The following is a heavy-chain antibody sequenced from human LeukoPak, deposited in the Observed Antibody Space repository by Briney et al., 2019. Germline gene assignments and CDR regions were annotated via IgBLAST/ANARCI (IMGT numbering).Heavy chain of an antibody. CDR2: IYTSGST. D-gene: IGHD5-12*01. Sequence: SETLSLTCTVSGGSISSYYWSWIRQPAGKGLEWIGRIYTSGSTNYDPSLKSRVTMSVDTSKNQFSLKLSSVTAADTAVYYCARDSDGHHVDSWYFDLWGRGTLVTVSS. J-gene: IGHJ2*01. CDR1: GGSISSYY. CDR3: ARDSDGHHVDSWYFDL. V-gene: IGHV4-4*07.